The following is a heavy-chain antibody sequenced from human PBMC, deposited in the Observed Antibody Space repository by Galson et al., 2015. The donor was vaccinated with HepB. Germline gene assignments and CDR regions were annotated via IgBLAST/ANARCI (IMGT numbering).Heavy chain of an antibody. Sequence: LTCSVSGGSTSGYYWSWIRQPPGKGLEWVGYVYYSGTTSYNPSLESRVTMPLDTSTKQISLKLSSVTAADTAVYYCAIEVYDSWGNNCGTAYRVQGILVTVSS. V-gene: IGHV4-59*01. CDR1: GGSTSGYY. J-gene: IGHJ4*02. CDR2: VYYSGTT. D-gene: IGHD3-22*01. CDR3: AIEVYDSWGNNCGTAY.